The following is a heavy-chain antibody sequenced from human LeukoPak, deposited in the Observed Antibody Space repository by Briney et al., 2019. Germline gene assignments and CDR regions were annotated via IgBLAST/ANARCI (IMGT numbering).Heavy chain of an antibody. CDR1: RDSISNYY. D-gene: IGHD6-6*01. V-gene: IGHV4-39*01. CDR2: IYYTENT. CDR3: ASGYSSSSFDY. Sequence: SETLSLTCTVSRDSISNYYWGWIRQPPGKGLEWIGSIYYTENTYYSPSLKSRVTMSVDTSKNQFSLKLSSVTAADTAVYYCASGYSSSSFDYWGPGTLVTVSS. J-gene: IGHJ4*02.